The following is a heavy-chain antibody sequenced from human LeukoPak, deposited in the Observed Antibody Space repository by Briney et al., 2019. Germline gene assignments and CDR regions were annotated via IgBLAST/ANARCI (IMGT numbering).Heavy chain of an antibody. CDR2: ISYDGSNK. D-gene: IGHD3-10*01. V-gene: IGHV3-30-3*01. CDR1: GFTFSSYA. CDR3: ARVGSRITMVRGVIDD. Sequence: GRSLRLSCAASGFTFSSYAMHWVRQAPGKGLEWVAVISYDGSNKYYADSVKGRFTISRDNSKNTLYLQMNSLRAEDTAVYYCARVGSRITMVRGVIDDWGQGTTVTVSS. J-gene: IGHJ6*02.